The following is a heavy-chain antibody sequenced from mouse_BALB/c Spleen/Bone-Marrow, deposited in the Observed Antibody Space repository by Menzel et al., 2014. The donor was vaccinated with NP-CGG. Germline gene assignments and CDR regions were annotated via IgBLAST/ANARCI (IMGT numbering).Heavy chain of an antibody. CDR3: ASLYRYNY. D-gene: IGHD2-14*01. J-gene: IGHJ2*01. Sequence: EVKLMESGPDLVKPSQSLSLSCTVTGYSITSGYSWHWIRQFPGNKLEWMDYIHYSGSTNYNPSLKSRISITRDTSKNQFFLQLNSVPTEDPATYYCASLYRYNYWGQGTTLAVSS. CDR2: IHYSGST. V-gene: IGHV3-1*02. CDR1: GYSITSGYS.